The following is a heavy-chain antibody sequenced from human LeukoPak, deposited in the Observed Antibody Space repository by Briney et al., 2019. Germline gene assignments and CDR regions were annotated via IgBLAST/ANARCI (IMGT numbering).Heavy chain of an antibody. CDR1: GFTFSSYS. V-gene: IGHV3-21*01. CDR2: ISGSSSYI. CDR3: ARDMSEYYNSSGYRVF. J-gene: IGHJ4*02. D-gene: IGHD3-22*01. Sequence: PGGSLRLSCAASGFTFSSYSMNWVRQAPGKGLEWVSSISGSSSYIYYADSVKGRFTISRDNAKKSLYLQMNSLRAEDTAVYYCARDMSEYYNSSGYRVFWGQGTLVTVSS.